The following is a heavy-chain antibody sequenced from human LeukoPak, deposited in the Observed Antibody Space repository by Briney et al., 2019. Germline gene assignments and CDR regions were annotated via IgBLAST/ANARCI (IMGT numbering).Heavy chain of an antibody. J-gene: IGHJ4*02. CDR3: ASPFIAVAGTRGDY. CDR1: GGSFSGYY. CDR2: INHSGST. V-gene: IGHV4-34*01. Sequence: SETLSLTCAVYGGSFSGYYWSWIRQPPGKGLEWIGEINHSGSTNYNPSLKSRVTISVGTSKNQFSLKLSSVTAADTAVYYCASPFIAVAGTRGDYWGQGTLVTVSS. D-gene: IGHD6-19*01.